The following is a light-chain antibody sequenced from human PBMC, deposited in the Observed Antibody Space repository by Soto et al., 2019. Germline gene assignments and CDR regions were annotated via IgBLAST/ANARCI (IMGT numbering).Light chain of an antibody. CDR2: LNSDGSH. J-gene: IGLJ3*02. CDR3: QTWGTGILV. CDR1: SGHSSYA. Sequence: QSVLTQSPSASASLGASVKLTCALRSGHSSYAIAWHQQQPEKGPRALMKLNSDGSHTRGDGIPDRFSGSSSGAERYLTISSLQSEDEADYYCQTWGTGILVFGGGTKVTVL. V-gene: IGLV4-69*01.